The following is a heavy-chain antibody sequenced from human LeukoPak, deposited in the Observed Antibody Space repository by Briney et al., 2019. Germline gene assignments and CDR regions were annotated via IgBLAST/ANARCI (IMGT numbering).Heavy chain of an antibody. V-gene: IGHV3-9*03. CDR2: ISWNSGSI. CDR3: ARDGRYCSSPSCYIDY. Sequence: PGRSLRLSCAASGFTFDDYAMHWVRQAPGKGLEWVSGISWNSGSIGYADSVKGRFTISRDNAKNSLYLQMNSLRAEDMALYYCARDGRYCSSPSCYIDYWGQGTLVTVSS. D-gene: IGHD2-2*01. J-gene: IGHJ4*02. CDR1: GFTFDDYA.